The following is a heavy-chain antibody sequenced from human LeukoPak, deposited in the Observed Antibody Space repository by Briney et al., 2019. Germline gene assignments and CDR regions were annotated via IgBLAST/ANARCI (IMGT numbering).Heavy chain of an antibody. J-gene: IGHJ4*02. V-gene: IGHV1-2*02. CDR2: IHPRSGET. CDR1: GYSFTACY. CDR3: ARDGEYGTGSYYRGCFDY. Sequence: ASVKVSCKASGYSFTACYIHWVRQAPGQGLEWMGWIHPRSGETNYAYKFRGRVTMTRGTSISTTYMDLGSLGSDDTAVYYCARDGEYGTGSYYRGCFDYWGQGTLVTVSS. D-gene: IGHD3-10*01.